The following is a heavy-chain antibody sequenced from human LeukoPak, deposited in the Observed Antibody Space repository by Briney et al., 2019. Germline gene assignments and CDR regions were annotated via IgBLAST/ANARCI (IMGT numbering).Heavy chain of an antibody. V-gene: IGHV1-18*01. Sequence: ASVKLSCRASGYTFTSYGINWVRQAPGPGLEWMGWISAYKGNTNYAQNLQGRVTMTTDTSTRTAYMELRNLRSDDTAVYYCARGPGGRSGYYPLEDYYYYYYMDVWGKGTTVTVSS. CDR2: ISAYKGNT. J-gene: IGHJ6*03. CDR1: GYTFTSYG. CDR3: ARGPGGRSGYYPLEDYYYYYYMDV. D-gene: IGHD3-22*01.